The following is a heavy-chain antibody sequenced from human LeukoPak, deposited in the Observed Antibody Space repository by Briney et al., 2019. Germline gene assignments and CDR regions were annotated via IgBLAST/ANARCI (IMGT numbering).Heavy chain of an antibody. CDR3: ARSAAYYYGSGSYFPY. Sequence: PXETLSLTCAVYGGSFSGYYWSWIRQPPGKGLEWIGEINHSGSTNYNPSLTSRVTISVDTSKNQFSLKLSSVTAADTAVYYCARSAAYYYGSGSYFPYWGQGTLVTVFS. J-gene: IGHJ4*02. CDR1: GGSFSGYY. V-gene: IGHV4-34*01. D-gene: IGHD3-10*01. CDR2: INHSGST.